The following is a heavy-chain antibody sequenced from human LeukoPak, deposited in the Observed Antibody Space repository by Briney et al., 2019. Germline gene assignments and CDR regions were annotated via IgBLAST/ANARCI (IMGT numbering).Heavy chain of an antibody. D-gene: IGHD5-24*01. J-gene: IGHJ4*02. CDR1: GFTSSDYS. V-gene: IGHV3-48*01. Sequence: GGSLRLSCAASGFTSSDYSVNWVRQAPGKELEWISYIGIDSGNTNYADSVKGRFTISGDKAKNSLYLQMNSLRVEDTAVYYCARDYKYAFDNWGQGTLVTVSS. CDR2: IGIDSGNT. CDR3: ARDYKYAFDN.